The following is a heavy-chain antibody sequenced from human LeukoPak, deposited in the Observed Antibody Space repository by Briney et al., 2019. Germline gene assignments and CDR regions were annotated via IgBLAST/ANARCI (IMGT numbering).Heavy chain of an antibody. CDR1: GGSFSGYY. CDR2: INHSGST. J-gene: IGHJ4*02. Sequence: SETLSLTCAVYGGSFSGYYWSWIRQPPGKGLEWIGEINHSGSTNYNPSLKSRVTISVDTSKNQFSLKLSSVTAADTAVYFCARNSCSGGSCYDNRGYFDYWGQGTLVTVSS. D-gene: IGHD2-15*01. V-gene: IGHV4-34*01. CDR3: ARNSCSGGSCYDNRGYFDY.